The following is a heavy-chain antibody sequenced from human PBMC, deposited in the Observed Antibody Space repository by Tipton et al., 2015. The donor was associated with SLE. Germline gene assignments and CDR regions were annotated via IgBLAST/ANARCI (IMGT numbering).Heavy chain of an antibody. J-gene: IGHJ4*02. CDR1: GFSISSGYY. Sequence: PGLVKPSETLSLSCDVSGFSISSGYYWGWIRQPPGKGLEWIGSIYKSGNTYYNPSLKSRITLSIDTFKNQVFLRLNSVTAADTAVYYCARHDYDDNGHYKHHFDYWGQGTLVTVSS. CDR3: ARHDYDDNGHYKHHFDY. CDR2: IYKSGNT. V-gene: IGHV4-38-2*01. D-gene: IGHD3-22*01.